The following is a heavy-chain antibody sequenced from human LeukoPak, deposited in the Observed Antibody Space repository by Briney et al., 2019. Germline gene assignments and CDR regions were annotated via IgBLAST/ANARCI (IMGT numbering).Heavy chain of an antibody. Sequence: SETLSLTCTVASGSISSYYWSWIRQPPGKGLEWIGYSYYSGSTNYNPSLKRRVTISVDTSKNQFSLKLSSVTAADTAVYYCARASPYYYDSSGGLFDYWGQGTLVTVSS. CDR3: ARASPYYYDSSGGLFDY. V-gene: IGHV4-59*01. CDR1: SGSISSYY. J-gene: IGHJ4*02. D-gene: IGHD3-22*01. CDR2: SYYSGST.